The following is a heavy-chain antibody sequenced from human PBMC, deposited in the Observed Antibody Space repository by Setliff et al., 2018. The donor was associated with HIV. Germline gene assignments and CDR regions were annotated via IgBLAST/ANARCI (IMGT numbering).Heavy chain of an antibody. J-gene: IGHJ6*03. CDR2: IIPIFGTA. CDR1: GGTFSSYA. V-gene: IGHV1-69*13. D-gene: IGHD2-2*01. Sequence: SVKVSCKASGGTFSSYAISWVRQAPGQGLEWMGGIIPIFGTANYAQKFQGRVTITADESTSTAYMELSSLRSEDTAVYYCARDRDIVVVPASPQGYYYYMDVWGKGTTVTVSS. CDR3: ARDRDIVVVPASPQGYYYYMDV.